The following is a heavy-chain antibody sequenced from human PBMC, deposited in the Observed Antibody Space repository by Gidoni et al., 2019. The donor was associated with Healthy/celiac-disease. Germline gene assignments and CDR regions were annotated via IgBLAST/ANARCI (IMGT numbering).Heavy chain of an antibody. CDR2: ISGSGGST. J-gene: IGHJ6*02. V-gene: IGHV3-23*01. CDR3: AKIRRADYDFWSGPDYYYYGMDV. CDR1: GFTFSSYA. Sequence: EVQLLESGGGLVQPGGSLRLSCAASGFTFSSYAMSWVRQAPGKGLEWVSAISGSGGSTYYADPVKGRFTISRDNSKNTLYLQMNSLRAEDTAVYYCAKIRRADYDFWSGPDYYYYGMDVWGQGTTVTVSS. D-gene: IGHD3-3*01.